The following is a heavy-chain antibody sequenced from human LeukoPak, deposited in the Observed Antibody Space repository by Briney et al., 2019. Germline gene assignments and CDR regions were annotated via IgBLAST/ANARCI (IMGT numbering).Heavy chain of an antibody. Sequence: PSQTLSLTCAVSGGSISSGSYYWSWIRQPAGKGLEWIGRFYSSGNNKYNPSLKSRVTISGDTSKNQFSLKLRSVTAADTAVYYCAREQQWLVLGSYYYYMDVWGKGTTVTISS. V-gene: IGHV4-61*02. CDR3: AREQQWLVLGSYYYYMDV. CDR2: FYSSGNN. CDR1: GGSISSGSYY. J-gene: IGHJ6*03. D-gene: IGHD6-19*01.